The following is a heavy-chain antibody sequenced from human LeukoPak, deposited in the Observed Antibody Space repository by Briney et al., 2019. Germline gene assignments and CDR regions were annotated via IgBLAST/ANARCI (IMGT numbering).Heavy chain of an antibody. Sequence: GGSLRLSCAASGFTFSNYAMSWVRQAPGKGLEWVSDISGNGGSTYYADSVKGRFTISRDNSKDTLDLQMNSLRAEDTAVYYCAKHPIVGTTGNFDYWGQGTLVTVSS. CDR1: GFTFSNYA. CDR3: AKHPIVGTTGNFDY. CDR2: ISGNGGST. D-gene: IGHD1-26*01. V-gene: IGHV3-23*01. J-gene: IGHJ4*02.